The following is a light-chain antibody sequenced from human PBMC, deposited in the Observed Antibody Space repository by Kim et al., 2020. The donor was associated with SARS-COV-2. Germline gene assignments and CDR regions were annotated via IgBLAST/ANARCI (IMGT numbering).Light chain of an antibody. CDR3: LQSYITLWT. V-gene: IGKV1-39*01. Sequence: DIQMTKSPSSLYASVGDRVTITCRASQSISTYLNWYQQKPGKAPKLLIFAASSLGSGVPSRFSGSGSVTDFTLTISSVQPEDVATYYCLQSYITLWTFGQGTKVDIK. J-gene: IGKJ1*01. CDR1: QSISTY. CDR2: AAS.